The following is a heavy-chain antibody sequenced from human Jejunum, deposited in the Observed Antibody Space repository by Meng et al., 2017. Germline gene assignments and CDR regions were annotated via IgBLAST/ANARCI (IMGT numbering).Heavy chain of an antibody. Sequence: QVEVAEAGPGLVKPSGTLSLTCAVPGGSLTTGWWNWVRQPPGKGLEWIGEISRSGRANYNPSLKGRVTISLDRSMNLFSLKLDSVTAADAAVYYCARDPRTNWASRFFDNWGQGTLVTVSS. CDR2: ISRSGRA. V-gene: IGHV4-4*02. CDR1: GGSLTTGW. J-gene: IGHJ4*02. CDR3: ARDPRTNWASRFFDN. D-gene: IGHD1/OR15-1a*01.